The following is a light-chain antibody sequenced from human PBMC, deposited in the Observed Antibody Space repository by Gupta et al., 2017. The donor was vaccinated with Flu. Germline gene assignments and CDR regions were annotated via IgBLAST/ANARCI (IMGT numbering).Light chain of an antibody. CDR3: QQYGSSPT. CDR1: RSVSSSY. Sequence: ELVFTQSPGTLSLSPGARATLSCRASRSVSSSYLDWYQQKPGPAPRLLIYGASSRATGITDRFSGSGSGTDFTLTISRLEPEDFEVYYCQQYGSSPTFGQGTKVEIK. J-gene: IGKJ1*01. V-gene: IGKV3-20*01. CDR2: GAS.